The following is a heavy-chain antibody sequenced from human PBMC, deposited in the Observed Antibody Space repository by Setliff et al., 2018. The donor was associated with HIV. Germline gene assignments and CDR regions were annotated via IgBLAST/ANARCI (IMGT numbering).Heavy chain of an antibody. CDR2: IYYSGVT. CDR3: ARDTSGGY. V-gene: IGHV4-59*01. J-gene: IGHJ4*02. D-gene: IGHD3-10*01. Sequence: PSETLSLTCSVSGGSISGYYWNWIRQPPGKGLEWIGYIYYSGVTNYNPSLKSRVTISLDTSKNQFSLKLTSVTAADTAVYYCARDTSGGYWGQGTLVTVSS. CDR1: GGSISGYY.